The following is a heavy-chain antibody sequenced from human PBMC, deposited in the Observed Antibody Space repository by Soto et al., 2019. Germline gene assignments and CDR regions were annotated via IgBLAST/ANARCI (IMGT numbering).Heavy chain of an antibody. D-gene: IGHD6-19*01. Sequence: GGSLRLSCAASGFTFDDYAMHWVRQAPGKGLEWVSGISWNSGSIGYADSVKGRFTISRDNAKNSLYLQMNSLRAEDTALYYCAKDSGSGWYPLFDYWGQGTLVTVSS. V-gene: IGHV3-9*01. J-gene: IGHJ4*02. CDR1: GFTFDDYA. CDR2: ISWNSGSI. CDR3: AKDSGSGWYPLFDY.